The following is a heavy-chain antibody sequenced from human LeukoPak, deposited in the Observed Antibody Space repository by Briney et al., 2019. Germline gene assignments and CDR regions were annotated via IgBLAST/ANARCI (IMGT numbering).Heavy chain of an antibody. CDR2: IYYSGST. V-gene: IGHV4-59*06. D-gene: IGHD6-13*01. CDR3: ARARSGIAESLDY. CDR1: GGSINSYY. J-gene: IGHJ4*02. Sequence: SETLSLTCTVSGGSINSYYWSWIRQHPGKGLEWIGYIYYSGSTYYNPSLKSRVTISVDTSKNQFSLKLSSVTAADTAVYYCARARSGIAESLDYWGQGTLVTVSS.